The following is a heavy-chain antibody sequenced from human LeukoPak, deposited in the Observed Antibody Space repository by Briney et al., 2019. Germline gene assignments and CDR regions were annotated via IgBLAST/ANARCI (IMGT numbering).Heavy chain of an antibody. CDR2: ISAYNGNT. J-gene: IGHJ4*02. V-gene: IGHV1-18*04. CDR3: ARTPGVSGYFDSSQKFDF. CDR1: GYTFTSYG. D-gene: IGHD3-9*01. Sequence: ASVKVSCKASGYTFTSYGISWVRQAPGQGLERMGWISAYNGNTNYAQKLQGRVTMTTDTSTSTAYMELRSLRSDDTAVYYCARTPGVSGYFDSSQKFDFWGQGTLVTVSS.